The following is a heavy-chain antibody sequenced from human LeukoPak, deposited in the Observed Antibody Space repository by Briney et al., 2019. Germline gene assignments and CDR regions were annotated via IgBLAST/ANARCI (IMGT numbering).Heavy chain of an antibody. V-gene: IGHV4-59*06. CDR3: ARVGIISEPTATFYFDY. J-gene: IGHJ4*02. CDR1: GGSISSYY. Sequence: SETLSLTCTVSGGSISSYYWSWIRQHPGKGLEWIGYIFYTGSTYYNPSLNSRINISVVTSKNQFSLQLSSVTAADTAVYYCARVGIISEPTATFYFDYWGQGTLVTVSS. D-gene: IGHD3-22*01. CDR2: IFYTGST.